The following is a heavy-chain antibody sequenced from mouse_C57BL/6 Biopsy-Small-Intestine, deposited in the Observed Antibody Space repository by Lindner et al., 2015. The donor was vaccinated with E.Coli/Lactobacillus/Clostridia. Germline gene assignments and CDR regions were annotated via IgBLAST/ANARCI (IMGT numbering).Heavy chain of an antibody. CDR2: INPNSGGT. J-gene: IGHJ4*01. CDR3: ARDRGSSRWYAGHNDY. D-gene: IGHD1-1*02. Sequence: SVKVSCKASEYTFTGYYMHWVRQAPGQGLEWMGWINPNSGGTNYAQKFQGRVTMTRDTSISTAYMELSRLRSDDTAVYYCARDRGSSRWYAGHNDYWGQGTLVTVSS. CDR1: EYTFTGYY. V-gene: IGHV1-53*01.